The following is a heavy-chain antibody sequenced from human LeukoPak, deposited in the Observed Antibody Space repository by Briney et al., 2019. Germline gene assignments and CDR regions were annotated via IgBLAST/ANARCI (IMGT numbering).Heavy chain of an antibody. CDR2: IYYSGST. Sequence: SQTLSLTCTVSGGSISSGGYYWSWIRQHPGKGLEWIGYIYYSGSTYYNPSLKSRVTISVDTSKNQFSLKLSSVTAEDTAVYYCAKGTRTTPGTSLDYWGQGSLVPVSS. V-gene: IGHV4-31*03. D-gene: IGHD6-13*01. J-gene: IGHJ4*02. CDR3: AKGTRTTPGTSLDY. CDR1: GGSISSGGYY.